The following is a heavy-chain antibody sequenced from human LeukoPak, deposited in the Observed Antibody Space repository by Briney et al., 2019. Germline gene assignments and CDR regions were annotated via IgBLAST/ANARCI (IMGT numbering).Heavy chain of an antibody. Sequence: SETLTLTCAVYGGSFSGYYWSWIRQPPGKGLEWVGEINHSGSTKYNPSLKRRVTITVDTNKNKSALKLSSVTAADAAVYYCARDGRSFCGWFDHWGQGTLVTVSS. CDR2: INHSGST. D-gene: IGHD1-26*01. CDR1: GGSFSGYY. J-gene: IGHJ5*02. V-gene: IGHV4-34*01. CDR3: ARDGRSFCGWFDH.